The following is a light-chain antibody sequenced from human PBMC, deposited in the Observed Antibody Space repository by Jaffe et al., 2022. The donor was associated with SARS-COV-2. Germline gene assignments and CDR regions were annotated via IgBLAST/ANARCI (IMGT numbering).Light chain of an antibody. V-gene: IGKV1-39*01. J-gene: IGKJ1*01. CDR2: AAS. Sequence: IQMTQSPSSLSASVGDRVTITCRASQSVNNYLNWYQQKPGKAPKLLIYAASSLHSGVPSRFSGSGSGTDFTLTISSLQPEDFATYYCQQSHIARTFGQGTKVEIK. CDR3: QQSHIART. CDR1: QSVNNY.